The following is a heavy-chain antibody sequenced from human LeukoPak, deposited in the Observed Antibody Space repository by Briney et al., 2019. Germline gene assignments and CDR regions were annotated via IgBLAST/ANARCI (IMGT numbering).Heavy chain of an antibody. CDR3: TWMSTVLTVDF. J-gene: IGHJ4*02. CDR1: GIPFEDAW. V-gene: IGHV3-15*01. Sequence: PGGSLRLSCLLSGIPFEDAWMSWVRQAPGKGLEWVGRLTKAGTTDYGAPVKGRFTISRDNSKNTFYLQMNSLTADDTSMYYCTWMSTVLTVDFWGRGTLVTVSS. D-gene: IGHD4-23*01. CDR2: LTKAGTT.